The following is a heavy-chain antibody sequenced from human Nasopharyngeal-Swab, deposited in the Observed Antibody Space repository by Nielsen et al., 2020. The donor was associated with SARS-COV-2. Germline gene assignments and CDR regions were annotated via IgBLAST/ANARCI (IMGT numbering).Heavy chain of an antibody. CDR3: AKDDVVRGDAFDF. D-gene: IGHD3-10*01. CDR1: GFTFNIYA. CDR2: ISASGGST. Sequence: GESLKISCAASGFTFNIYAMAWVRRAPGRGLEWGSAISASGGSTYYRNSVKGRFSISRDNSKNTLFLQMNSLTVDDTALYYCAKDDVVRGDAFDFWGQGTMVTVSS. V-gene: IGHV3-23*01. J-gene: IGHJ3*01.